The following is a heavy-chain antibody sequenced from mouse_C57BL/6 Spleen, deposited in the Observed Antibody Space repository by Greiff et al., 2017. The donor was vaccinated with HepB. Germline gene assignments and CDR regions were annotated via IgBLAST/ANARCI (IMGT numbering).Heavy chain of an antibody. J-gene: IGHJ1*03. CDR3: ARGRNWYFGV. CDR2: IDPSDSYT. D-gene: IGHD3-3*01. CDR1: GYTFTSYW. V-gene: IGHV1-50*01. Sequence: QVQLQQPGAELVKPGASVKLSCKASGYTFTSYWMQWVKQRPGQGLEWIGEIDPSDSYTNYNQKFKGKATLTVDTSSSTAYMQLSSLTSEDSAVYYCARGRNWYFGVWGTGTTVTVAS.